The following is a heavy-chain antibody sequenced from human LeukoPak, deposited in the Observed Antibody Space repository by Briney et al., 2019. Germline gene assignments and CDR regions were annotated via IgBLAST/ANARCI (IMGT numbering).Heavy chain of an antibody. D-gene: IGHD1-26*01. Sequence: ASVKVSCKASGYTFTSYGISWVRQAPGQGLEWMGWISAYNGNTNYAQKLQGRVTMTTDTSTSTAYMELRSLRSDDTAVYYCAREEWELSRSDAFDIWGQGTMVTVSS. CDR1: GYTFTSYG. CDR2: ISAYNGNT. CDR3: AREEWELSRSDAFDI. J-gene: IGHJ3*02. V-gene: IGHV1-18*01.